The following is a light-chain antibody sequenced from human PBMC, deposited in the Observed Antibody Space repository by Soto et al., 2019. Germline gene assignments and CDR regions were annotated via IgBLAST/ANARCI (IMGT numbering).Light chain of an antibody. J-gene: IGLJ1*01. Sequence: QSVLTQPPSVSGAPGQRVIISCTGSSSNIGAGYAVHWYQHLPGTAPKLLITDDTSRPSGVPDRFSGSKSGASASLAITGLEAEEEAYYYCQSDGSRLSWSVFGTGTKVTVL. CDR2: DDT. CDR3: QSDGSRLSWSV. CDR1: SSNIGAGYA. V-gene: IGLV1-40*01.